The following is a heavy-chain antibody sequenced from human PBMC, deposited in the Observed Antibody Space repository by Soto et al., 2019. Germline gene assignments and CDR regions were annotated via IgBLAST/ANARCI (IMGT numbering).Heavy chain of an antibody. CDR3: ASFGPSAGTVDY. D-gene: IGHD6-19*01. Sequence: SVKVSCKASGGTFSSYAISWVRQAPGQGLEWMGGIIPIFGTANYAQKFQGRVTITADESTSTAYMELSSLRSEDTAVYYCASFGPSAGTVDYWGQGTLVTVSS. CDR2: IIPIFGTA. J-gene: IGHJ4*02. CDR1: GGTFSSYA. V-gene: IGHV1-69*13.